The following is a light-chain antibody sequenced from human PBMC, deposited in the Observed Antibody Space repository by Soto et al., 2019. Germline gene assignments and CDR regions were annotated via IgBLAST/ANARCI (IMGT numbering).Light chain of an antibody. V-gene: IGLV2-14*01. CDR3: SSYTSISTYV. CDR1: SSDVGGYNF. CDR2: DVT. Sequence: QSLLTQPASVSGSPGQSITISCTGTSSDVGGYNFVSWYQQHPDKAPKLMIYDVTNRPSGVSNRFSGSKSGNTASLTISGLQAEDEADYYCSSYTSISTYVFATGTKVTVL. J-gene: IGLJ1*01.